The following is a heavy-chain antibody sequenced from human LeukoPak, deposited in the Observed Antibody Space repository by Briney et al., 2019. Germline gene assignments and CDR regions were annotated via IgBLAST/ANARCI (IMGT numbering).Heavy chain of an antibody. CDR3: ATARFGQQLVRATVDI. V-gene: IGHV1-24*01. D-gene: IGHD6-13*01. J-gene: IGHJ3*02. CDR1: GGTFSSYA. Sequence: GASVKVSCKASGGTFSSYAISWVRQAPGKGLEWMGGFDPEDGETIYAQKFQGRVTMTEDTSTDTAYMELSSLRSEDTAVYYCATARFGQQLVRATVDIWGQGTMVTVSS. CDR2: FDPEDGET.